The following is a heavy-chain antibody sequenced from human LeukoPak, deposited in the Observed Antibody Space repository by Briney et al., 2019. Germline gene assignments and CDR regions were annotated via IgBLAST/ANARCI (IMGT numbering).Heavy chain of an antibody. CDR1: GGSISSSSYY. CDR2: IYYSGST. Sequence: SETLSFTCTVSGGSISSSSYYWGWIRQPPGKGLEWIGSIYYSGSTYYNPSLKSRVTISVDTSKNQFSLKLSSVTAADTAVYYCARQILWFGNYDYWGQGTLVTVSS. CDR3: ARQILWFGNYDY. D-gene: IGHD3-10*01. J-gene: IGHJ4*02. V-gene: IGHV4-39*01.